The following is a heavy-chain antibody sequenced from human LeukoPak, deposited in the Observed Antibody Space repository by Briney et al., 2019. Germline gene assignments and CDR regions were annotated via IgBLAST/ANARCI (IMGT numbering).Heavy chain of an antibody. V-gene: IGHV1-46*01. J-gene: IGHJ4*02. CDR2: INPSGGST. Sequence: ASVKVSCKASGYSFTGYYMHWVRQAPGQGLEWMGCINPSGGSTSYAQKFQGRVTMTRDTSTSTVYMELSSLRSEDTAVYYCARDEVAAADRGMDYWGQGTLVTVSS. CDR1: GYSFTGYY. D-gene: IGHD6-13*01. CDR3: ARDEVAAADRGMDY.